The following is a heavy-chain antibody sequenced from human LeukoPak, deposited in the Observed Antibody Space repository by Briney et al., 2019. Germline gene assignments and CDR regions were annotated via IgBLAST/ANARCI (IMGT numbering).Heavy chain of an antibody. CDR1: GGSISSSNW. CDR3: ARDLTLTGKTDYYYGMDV. CDR2: IYHSGST. V-gene: IGHV4-4*02. J-gene: IGHJ6*04. Sequence: PSETLSLTCAVSGGSISSSNWWSWVRQPPGKGLEWIGEIYHSGSTSYNPSLKSRVTISVDKSKNQFSLKLSSVTAADTAVYYCARDLTLTGKTDYYYGMDVWGKGTTVTVSS. D-gene: IGHD3-9*01.